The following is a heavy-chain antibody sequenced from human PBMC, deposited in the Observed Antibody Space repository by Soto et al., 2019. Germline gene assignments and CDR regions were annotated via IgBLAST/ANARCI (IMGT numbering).Heavy chain of an antibody. CDR1: GYTFTSYG. J-gene: IGHJ4*02. V-gene: IGHV1-18*01. D-gene: IGHD2-15*01. Sequence: ASVKVSCKASGYTFTSYGISWVRQAPGQGLEWMGWISTYNGNTNYAQKLQGRVTMTTDTSTSTAYMELRSRRSDDTAVYYCPRGYCSGGSCLGTDYWVQGIVVTVS. CDR2: ISTYNGNT. CDR3: PRGYCSGGSCLGTDY.